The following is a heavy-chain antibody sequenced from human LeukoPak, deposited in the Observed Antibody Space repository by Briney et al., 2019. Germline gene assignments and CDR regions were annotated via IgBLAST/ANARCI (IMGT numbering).Heavy chain of an antibody. Sequence: QSGGSLRLSCAASGFTFITYWMHWVRQAPGKGLVWVSRINPDGSTTSYADSVKGRFTVSRDNAKNTLYLQMNSLRAEDTAVYYCARVSIGWYHFDYWGQGTLVTVSS. V-gene: IGHV3-74*01. CDR2: INPDGSTT. CDR3: ARVSIGWYHFDY. J-gene: IGHJ4*02. CDR1: GFTFITYW. D-gene: IGHD6-19*01.